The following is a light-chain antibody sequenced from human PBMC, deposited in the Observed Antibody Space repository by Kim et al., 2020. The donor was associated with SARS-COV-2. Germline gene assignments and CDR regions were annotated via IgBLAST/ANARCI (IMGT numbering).Light chain of an antibody. J-gene: IGLJ1*01. CDR1: SSDIGAYNF. CDR3: SSYTTARTDV. V-gene: IGLV2-14*04. Sequence: GQSITISCTGSSSDIGAYNFVSWYQQSPGKAPKLIIYGVSERPSGISNRFSGSKSGNTASLTISGLQTEDDVDFYCSSYTTARTDVFGTGTKVTVL. CDR2: GVS.